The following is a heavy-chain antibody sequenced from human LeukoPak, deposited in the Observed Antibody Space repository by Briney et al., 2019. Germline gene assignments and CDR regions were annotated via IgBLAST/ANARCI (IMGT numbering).Heavy chain of an antibody. Sequence: ESLRLSCPASGFTFRSYWMNWVRQAPAKGLERVANIKQDGSEKYYVDSVKGRFTISRDNAKNSLYLQMNSLRAEDTAVYYCARDRRAAGSYLYYYYGMDVWGQGTTVTVSS. V-gene: IGHV3-7*01. CDR1: GFTFRSYW. CDR3: ARDRRAAGSYLYYYYGMDV. D-gene: IGHD1-26*01. J-gene: IGHJ6*02. CDR2: IKQDGSEK.